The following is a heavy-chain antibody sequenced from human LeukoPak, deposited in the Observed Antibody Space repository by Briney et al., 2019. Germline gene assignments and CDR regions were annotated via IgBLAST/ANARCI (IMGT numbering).Heavy chain of an antibody. D-gene: IGHD3-16*01. Sequence: SETLSLTCTVSGGSISDYDLTWIRQPTGKGLEWIERMSTTGTTYYNPSLKSRVTLSVDTSKNQFSLTLNSVTAADTAMYYCARDSFGVNAFNIWGQGKMVTVSS. J-gene: IGHJ3*02. V-gene: IGHV4-4*07. CDR1: GGSISDYD. CDR2: MSTTGTT. CDR3: ARDSFGVNAFNI.